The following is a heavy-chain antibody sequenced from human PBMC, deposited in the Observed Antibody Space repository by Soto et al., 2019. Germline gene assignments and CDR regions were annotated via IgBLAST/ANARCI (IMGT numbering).Heavy chain of an antibody. CDR2: IKSKTDGGTT. V-gene: IGHV3-15*01. Sequence: GSLRLSCAASGFTFSNAWMSWVRQAPGKGLEWVGRIKSKTDGGTTDYAAPVKGRFTISRDDSKNTLYLQMNSLKTEDTAVYYCTTTTPYYDILTGYYYYYGMDVWGQGTTVTVSS. CDR3: TTTTPYYDILTGYYYYYGMDV. J-gene: IGHJ6*02. D-gene: IGHD3-9*01. CDR1: GFTFSNAW.